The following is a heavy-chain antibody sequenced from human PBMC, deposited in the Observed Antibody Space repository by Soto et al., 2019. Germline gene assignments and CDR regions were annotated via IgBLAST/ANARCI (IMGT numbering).Heavy chain of an antibody. V-gene: IGHV3-66*01. D-gene: IGHD5-12*01. J-gene: IGHJ3*02. Sequence: GGSLRLSCAASGFTVSSNYMSWVRQAPGKGLEWVSVIYSGGSTYYADSVKGRFTISRDNSKNTLYLQMNSLRAEDTAVYYCARDSPRAGGKREYSGYETNDAFDIWGQGTMVTVSS. CDR2: IYSGGST. CDR3: ARDSPRAGGKREYSGYETNDAFDI. CDR1: GFTVSSNY.